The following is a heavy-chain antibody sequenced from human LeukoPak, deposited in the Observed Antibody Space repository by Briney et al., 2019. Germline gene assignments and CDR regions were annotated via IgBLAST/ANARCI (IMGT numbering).Heavy chain of an antibody. CDR3: AQGGGSCYFTTCFDY. CDR1: GFTVSSNY. Sequence: GGSLRLSCAASGFTVSSNYMSWVRQAPGKGLEWVSVIYSGGSTYYADSVKGRFTISRDNTKNTLYLQMNSLRAEDTAVYYCAQGGGSCYFTTCFDYWGQGTLVTVSS. CDR2: IYSGGST. J-gene: IGHJ4*02. V-gene: IGHV3-53*01. D-gene: IGHD2-15*01.